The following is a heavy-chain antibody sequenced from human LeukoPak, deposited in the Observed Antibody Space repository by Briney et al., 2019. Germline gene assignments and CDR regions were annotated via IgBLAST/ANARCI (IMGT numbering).Heavy chain of an antibody. D-gene: IGHD3-3*01. J-gene: IGHJ5*02. V-gene: IGHV1-18*01. CDR2: ISTYNGNT. CDR3: ATEKSGWLDP. CDR1: GQTFSIYG. Sequence: GAAVKVSCKTSGQTFSIYGITWVRQAPGQGLEWMGWISTYNGNTDYAQQFWGRISITADTSTNTAYMELRILRPDDTAIYYCATEKSGWLDPWGQGTLVTVSS.